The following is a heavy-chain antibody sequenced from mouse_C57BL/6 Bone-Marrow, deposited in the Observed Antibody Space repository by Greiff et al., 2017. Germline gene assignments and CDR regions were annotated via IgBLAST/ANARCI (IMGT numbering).Heavy chain of an antibody. CDR3: TYATPAPHYFDY. Sequence: EVQLQQSGAELVRPGASVKLSCTASGFNIKDDYMHWVKQRPEQGLEWIGWIDPENGDTEYASKFQGKATITADTSSNTAYLQLSSLTSEDTAVSYCTYATPAPHYFDYWGQGTTLTVSS. V-gene: IGHV14-4*01. D-gene: IGHD2-14*01. J-gene: IGHJ2*01. CDR1: GFNIKDDY. CDR2: IDPENGDT.